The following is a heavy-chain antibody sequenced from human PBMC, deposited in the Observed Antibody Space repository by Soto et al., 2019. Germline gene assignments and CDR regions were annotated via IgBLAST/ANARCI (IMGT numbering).Heavy chain of an antibody. CDR3: ARPGQIQLWHYFDY. V-gene: IGHV4-39*01. D-gene: IGHD5-18*01. Sequence: QLQLQESGPGLVKPSETLSLTCTVSGGSISSSSYYWGWIRQPPGKGLEWIGSIYYSGSTYYNPSIKSRVTISVDTSKNQFSLKMSSVTAADTAVYYCARPGQIQLWHYFDYWGQGTLVTVSS. CDR1: GGSISSSSYY. CDR2: IYYSGST. J-gene: IGHJ4*02.